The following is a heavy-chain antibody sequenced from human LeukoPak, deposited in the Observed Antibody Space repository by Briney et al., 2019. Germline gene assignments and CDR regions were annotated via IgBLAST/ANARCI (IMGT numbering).Heavy chain of an antibody. V-gene: IGHV3-33*01. D-gene: IGHD3-22*01. Sequence: GGSLRLSCAASGFTFSNYGMHWVRQAPGKGLEWVAGIWYDGGYKYYADSVKGRFTVSRDNSKNTLFLQMDSLRAEDTAVYYCARNYYDSSGYQEATFNYWGQGTLVTVSS. CDR1: GFTFSNYG. CDR2: IWYDGGYK. J-gene: IGHJ4*02. CDR3: ARNYYDSSGYQEATFNY.